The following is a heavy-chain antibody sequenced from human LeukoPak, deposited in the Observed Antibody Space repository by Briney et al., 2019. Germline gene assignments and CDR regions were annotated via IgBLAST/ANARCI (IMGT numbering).Heavy chain of an antibody. D-gene: IGHD3-10*01. Sequence: ASVKVSCKASGYTFTSHGISWVRQAPGQGLEWMGWISAYNGNTNYAQKLQGRVTMTTDTSTSTAYMELRSLRSDDTAVYYCARGGRSDYYGSGSYSDYWGQGTLVTVSS. CDR2: ISAYNGNT. CDR3: ARGGRSDYYGSGSYSDY. CDR1: GYTFTSHG. V-gene: IGHV1-18*04. J-gene: IGHJ4*02.